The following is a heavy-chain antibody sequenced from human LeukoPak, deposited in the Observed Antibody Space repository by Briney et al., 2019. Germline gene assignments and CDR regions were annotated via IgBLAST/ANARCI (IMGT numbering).Heavy chain of an antibody. J-gene: IGHJ4*02. V-gene: IGHV3-30-3*01. CDR1: GFTFSSYA. CDR2: ISYDGSNK. D-gene: IGHD1-1*01. CDR3: ARDPGRRGYD. Sequence: PGGSLRLSCAASGFTFSSYAMHWVRQAPGKGLEWVAVISYDGSNKYYADFVKGRFTISRDNSKDTLYLQMNSLRAEDTAVYYCARDPGRRGYDWGQGTLVTVSS.